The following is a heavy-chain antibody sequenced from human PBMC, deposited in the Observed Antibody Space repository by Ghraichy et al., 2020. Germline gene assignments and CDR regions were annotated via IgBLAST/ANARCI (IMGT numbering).Heavy chain of an antibody. Sequence: ASVKVSCKASGYNFAKYWMHWVRQAPGQGLEWLGIIKPSEDETTYADKFQGRVTMTRDTSTNTVYMELSSLRSDDTAIYYCAREDNSFYYWGQGTLVTVSS. CDR2: IKPSEDET. D-gene: IGHD2-15*01. CDR3: AREDNSFYY. J-gene: IGHJ4*02. CDR1: GYNFAKYW. V-gene: IGHV1-46*01.